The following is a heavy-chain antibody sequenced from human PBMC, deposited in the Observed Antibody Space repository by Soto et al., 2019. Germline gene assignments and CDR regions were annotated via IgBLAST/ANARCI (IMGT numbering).Heavy chain of an antibody. Sequence: QVQLVQSGAEVKKPGASVKVSCKASGYTFTSYYMHWVRQAPGQGLEWMGIINPSGGSTSYAQKFQGRVTMPRDTSTSTVYMELSSLRSEDTAVYYCARAGYGGNGFDYWGQGTLVTVSS. J-gene: IGHJ4*02. CDR2: INPSGGST. D-gene: IGHD4-17*01. V-gene: IGHV1-46*03. CDR1: GYTFTSYY. CDR3: ARAGYGGNGFDY.